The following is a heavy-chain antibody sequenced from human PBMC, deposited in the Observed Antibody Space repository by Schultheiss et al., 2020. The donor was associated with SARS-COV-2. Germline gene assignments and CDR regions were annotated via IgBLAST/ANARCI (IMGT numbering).Heavy chain of an antibody. CDR1: GFTFSSNV. CDR3: ARDQYYYDSSGYRHYYGDGPGVY. J-gene: IGHJ4*02. CDR2: ISGNGEIR. V-gene: IGHV3-23*01. D-gene: IGHD3-22*01. Sequence: GGSLRLSCAASGFTFSSNVMTWVRQAPGKGLEWVSAISGNGEIRNYADSVKGRFTISRDNSKNTLYLQMNSLRAEDTAVYYCARDQYYYDSSGYRHYYGDGPGVYWGQGTLVTVSS.